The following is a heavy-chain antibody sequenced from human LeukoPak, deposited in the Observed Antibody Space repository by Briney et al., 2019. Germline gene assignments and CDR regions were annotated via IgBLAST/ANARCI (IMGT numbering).Heavy chain of an antibody. V-gene: IGHV1-8*01. J-gene: IGHJ4*02. CDR1: GYTFTSYD. CDR2: MNPNSGNT. CDR3: ARGSSDCTSASCYNF. D-gene: IGHD2-2*02. Sequence: ASVNVSCKASGYTFTSYDINWVRQATGQGLEWMGWMNPNSGNTGYAQNFQGRVTMTRDTSISTAYMELASLTSDDTAIYYCARGSSDCTSASCYNFWGQGTLVTVSA.